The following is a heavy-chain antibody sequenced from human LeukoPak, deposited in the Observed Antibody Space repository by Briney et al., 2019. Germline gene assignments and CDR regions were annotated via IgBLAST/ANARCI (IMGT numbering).Heavy chain of an antibody. CDR2: INHSGST. J-gene: IGHJ4*02. D-gene: IGHD1-14*01. CDR3: ARLGRNYAYY. CDR1: GGSFSGYY. Sequence: SETLSLTCAVYGGSFSGYYWSWIRQPPGKGLEWIGEINHSGSTNYNPSLKSRVTISVDTSKNQFSLKLSSVTAADTAVYYCARLGRNYAYYWGQGTLVTVSS. V-gene: IGHV4-34*01.